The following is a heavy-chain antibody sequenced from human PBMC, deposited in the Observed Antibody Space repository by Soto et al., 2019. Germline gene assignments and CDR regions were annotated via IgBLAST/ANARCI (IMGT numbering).Heavy chain of an antibody. Sequence: GDSEKVSCKASGATFTSYGISWVRQAPGQGLEWMGWISAYNGNTNYAQKLQGRVTMTTDTSTSTAYMELRSLRSDDTAVYYCARVFKILTNYYELLRGHSSSIHSWCQGPLGTLST. V-gene: IGHV1-18*04. CDR1: GATFTSYG. D-gene: IGHD3-3*01. J-gene: IGHJ4*02. CDR2: ISAYNGNT. CDR3: ARVFKILTNYYELLRGHSSSIHS.